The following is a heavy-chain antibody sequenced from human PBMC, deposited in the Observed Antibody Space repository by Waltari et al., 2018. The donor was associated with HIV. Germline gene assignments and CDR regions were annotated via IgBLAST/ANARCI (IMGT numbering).Heavy chain of an antibody. CDR3: ARFRCSSSSCYGRYAMDV. Sequence: QIQLQESGPGLVKHSETLSLTCTVSGGSITNYYWSWIRQSPGRGLEWIGYIYYSGTTNYNPSLQSRVTISVDTSKNQFSLKVTSVTAADTAVYYCARFRCSSSSCYGRYAMDVWGQGTTVTVSS. J-gene: IGHJ6*02. V-gene: IGHV4-59*01. CDR1: GGSITNYY. D-gene: IGHD2-2*01. CDR2: IYYSGTT.